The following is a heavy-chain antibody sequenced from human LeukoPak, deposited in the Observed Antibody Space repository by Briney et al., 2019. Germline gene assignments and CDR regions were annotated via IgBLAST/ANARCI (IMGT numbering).Heavy chain of an antibody. J-gene: IGHJ3*02. Sequence: PSETLSLTCTVSGGSISSSSYYWGWIRQPPGKGLEWIGSIYYSGSTYYNPSLKSRVTISVDTSKNQFSLKLSSVTAADTAVYYCARWDGYYDSSGYYTNVFDIWGQGTMVTVSS. CDR2: IYYSGST. D-gene: IGHD3-22*01. CDR1: GGSISSSSYY. CDR3: ARWDGYYDSSGYYTNVFDI. V-gene: IGHV4-39*07.